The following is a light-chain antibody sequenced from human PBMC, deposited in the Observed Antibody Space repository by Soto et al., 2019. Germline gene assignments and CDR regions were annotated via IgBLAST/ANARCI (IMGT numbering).Light chain of an antibody. J-gene: IGKJ2*01. Sequence: EIVMTQSPATLSVSPGERATLSCRASQSVSSNLAWYQQKPGQAPRLLIYGASTRATGIPARFSGSGSGTEFTLTLSSLQSEDFAVYYCQQYNAWHPKHTFGQGTKLESK. V-gene: IGKV3-15*01. CDR3: QQYNAWHPKHT. CDR2: GAS. CDR1: QSVSSN.